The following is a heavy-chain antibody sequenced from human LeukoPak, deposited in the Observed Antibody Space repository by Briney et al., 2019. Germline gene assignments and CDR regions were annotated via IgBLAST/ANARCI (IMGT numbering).Heavy chain of an antibody. V-gene: IGHV4-34*01. J-gene: IGHJ4*02. CDR3: AREGYDYVWGSYRLFDY. D-gene: IGHD3-16*02. CDR2: INHSEST. Sequence: SETLSLTCAVYGGSFSGYYWSWIRQPPGKGLEWIGEINHSESTNYNPSLKSRVTMSVDTSKNQFSLKLSSVTAADTAVYYCAREGYDYVWGSYRLFDYWGQGTLVTVSS. CDR1: GGSFSGYY.